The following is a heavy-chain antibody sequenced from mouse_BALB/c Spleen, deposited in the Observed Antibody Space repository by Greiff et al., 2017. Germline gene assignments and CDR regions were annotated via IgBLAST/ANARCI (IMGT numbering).Heavy chain of an antibody. CDR1: GFNIKDYY. CDR3: ASLYYGSSYRFAY. Sequence: VQLQQSGAELVRPGALVKLSCKASGFNIKDYYMHWVKQRPEQGLEWIGWIDPENGNTIYDPKFQGKASITADTSSNTAYLQLSSLTSEDTAVYYCASLYYGSSYRFAYWGQGTQVTVSA. CDR2: IDPENGNT. J-gene: IGHJ3*01. V-gene: IGHV14-1*02. D-gene: IGHD1-1*01.